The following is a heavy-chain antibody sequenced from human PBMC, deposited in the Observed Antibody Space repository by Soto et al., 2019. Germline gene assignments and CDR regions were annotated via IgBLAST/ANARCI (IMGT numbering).Heavy chain of an antibody. V-gene: IGHV3-23*01. CDR1: GCMFSSYA. CDR2: ISDCGENT. J-gene: IGHJ6*02. CDR3: ERIGSGGASCPNYYFGMDV. Sequence: GSLIISCAGSGCMFSSYAMTWVRQAPGPGPGRVSSISDCGENTYYADSVKVRFTISRDNCKNTLHLQMNSLRAEDTAAYYCERIGSGGASCPNYYFGMDVWGQGTKVTVSS. D-gene: IGHD2-8*02.